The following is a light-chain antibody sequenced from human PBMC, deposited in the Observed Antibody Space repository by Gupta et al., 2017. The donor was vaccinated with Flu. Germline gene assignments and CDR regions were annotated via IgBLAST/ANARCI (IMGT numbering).Light chain of an antibody. V-gene: IGLV2-11*01. CDR3: CSFAGGFYV. J-gene: IGLJ1*01. Sequence: QSITISCTGTSSDVGGYHYVSWYQQHPGKAPKLFIYAVTKRPSGVPDRFSGSKSGNTASLTISGLQAEDEAYYYCCSFAGGFYVFGTGTEVTVL. CDR1: SSDVGGYHY. CDR2: AVT.